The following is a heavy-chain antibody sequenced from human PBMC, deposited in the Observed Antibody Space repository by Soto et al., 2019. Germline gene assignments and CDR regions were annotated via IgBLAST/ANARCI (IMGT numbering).Heavy chain of an antibody. CDR1: GSTFSSYA. V-gene: IGHV3-23*01. D-gene: IGHD6-19*01. CDR3: AKDYLGMAVAGMEGFEH. J-gene: IGHJ1*01. CDR2: TSGMGGST. Sequence: GGSLRLSCAASGSTFSSYAMSWVRQAPGKGLEWVSATSGMGGSTYYADSVKGRFTISRDNSKNTLYLQMNSLRAEDTAVYYCAKDYLGMAVAGMEGFEHWGQGTLVTVSS.